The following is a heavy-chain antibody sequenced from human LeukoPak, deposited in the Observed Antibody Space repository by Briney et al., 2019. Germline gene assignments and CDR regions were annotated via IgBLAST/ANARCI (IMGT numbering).Heavy chain of an antibody. CDR3: ARVPLLSWFDP. V-gene: IGHV1-8*01. D-gene: IGHD3-10*01. J-gene: IGHJ5*02. Sequence: ASVKVSCKASGYTFTSYDINWVRQATGQGLEWMGWMNPNSGNTGYAQEFQGRVTMTRNTSISTAYMELSSLRSEDTAVYYCARVPLLSWFDPWGQGTLVTVSS. CDR2: MNPNSGNT. CDR1: GYTFTSYD.